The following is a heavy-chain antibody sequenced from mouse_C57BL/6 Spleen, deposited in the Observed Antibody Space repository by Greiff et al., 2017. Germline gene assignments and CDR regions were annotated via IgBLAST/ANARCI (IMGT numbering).Heavy chain of an antibody. CDR2: IYPRSGNT. D-gene: IGHD2-4*01. CDR3: ARGGYDYDGGSFAY. V-gene: IGHV1-81*01. Sequence: VQRVESGAELARPGASVKLSCKASGYTFTSYGISWVKQRTGQGLEWIGEIYPRSGNTYYNEKFKGKATLTADKSSSTAYMELRSLTSEDSAVYFCARGGYDYDGGSFAYWGQGTLVTVSA. CDR1: GYTFTSYG. J-gene: IGHJ3*01.